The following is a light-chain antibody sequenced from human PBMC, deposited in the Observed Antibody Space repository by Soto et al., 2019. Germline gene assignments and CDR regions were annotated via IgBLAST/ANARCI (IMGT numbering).Light chain of an antibody. CDR1: QSISSW. J-gene: IGKJ1*01. Sequence: DIQMTQSPSTLSASVGDRVTSACRASQSISSWLAWYQQKPGKAPKSLIYTASSLESGVPSRFSGSGSGTEFTLTISSLQPDDFATYYCQQYNSYPWTFGQGTKVEIK. V-gene: IGKV1-5*03. CDR3: QQYNSYPWT. CDR2: TAS.